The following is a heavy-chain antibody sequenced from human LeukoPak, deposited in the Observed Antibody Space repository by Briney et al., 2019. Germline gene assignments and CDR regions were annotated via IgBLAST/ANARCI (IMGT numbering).Heavy chain of an antibody. Sequence: GRSLRLSCAASGFTFSSFGMHWVRQAPGKGLEYVSSVSSNVYSTHYADSVKGRFAISRDNSKNTLYLQMSSLRTEDTAVYYCVKDSKSSGWYVPPNFDYWGQGTLVTVSS. CDR3: VKDSKSSGWYVPPNFDY. V-gene: IGHV3-64D*09. CDR2: VSSNVYST. CDR1: GFTFSSFG. J-gene: IGHJ4*02. D-gene: IGHD6-19*01.